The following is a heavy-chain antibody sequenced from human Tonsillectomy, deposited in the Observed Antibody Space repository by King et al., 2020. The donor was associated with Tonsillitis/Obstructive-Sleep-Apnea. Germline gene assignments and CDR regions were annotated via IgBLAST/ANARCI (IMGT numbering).Heavy chain of an antibody. J-gene: IGHJ6*03. V-gene: IGHV3-9*01. Sequence: VQLVQSGGGLVQPGRSLRLSCAASGFTFDYYAMHWVRQAPGKGLEWVSGISWNSNSIGYADSVKGRFTISRDNAKNSLYMQMNSLRAEDTALYYCAKDDGRFSTPYMDVWGKGTTFTVSS. CDR2: ISWNSNSI. CDR1: GFTFDYYA. CDR3: AKDDGRFSTPYMDV. D-gene: IGHD3-3*01.